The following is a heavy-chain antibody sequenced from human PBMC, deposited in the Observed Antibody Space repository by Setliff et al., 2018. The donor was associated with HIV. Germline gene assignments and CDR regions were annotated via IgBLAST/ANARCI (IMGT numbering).Heavy chain of an antibody. J-gene: IGHJ4*02. CDR2: IQSGGII. CDR1: GLTLSNSA. V-gene: IGHV3-23*01. CDR3: VKWNYPNS. D-gene: IGHD1-7*01. Sequence: GGSLRLSCAASGLTLSNSAMTWVRQKPWRGLEWVSLIQSGGIIYYADSVKGRFTISRDNSNNTLSLQMNSLRVEDTAVYYCVKWNYPNSWGQGTLVTVSS.